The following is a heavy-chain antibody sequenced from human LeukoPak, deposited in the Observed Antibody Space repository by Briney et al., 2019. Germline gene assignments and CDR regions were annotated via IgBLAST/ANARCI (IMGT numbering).Heavy chain of an antibody. J-gene: IGHJ4*02. CDR2: IYPGDSDT. CDR1: GYSFTGYW. Sequence: GESLKISCKGSGYSFTGYWIGWVRQMPGKGLEWMGIIYPGDSDTRYSPSFQGQVTISADKSISTAYLQWSSLKASDTAMYYCARPGTYCSGGSCYPTKGYYFDYWGQGTLGTVSS. V-gene: IGHV5-51*01. D-gene: IGHD2-15*01. CDR3: ARPGTYCSGGSCYPTKGYYFDY.